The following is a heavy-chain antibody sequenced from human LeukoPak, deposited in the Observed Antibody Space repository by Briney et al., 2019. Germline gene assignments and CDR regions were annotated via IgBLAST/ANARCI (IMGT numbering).Heavy chain of an antibody. J-gene: IGHJ5*02. V-gene: IGHV4-38-2*02. CDR2: IYHSGST. D-gene: IGHD3-10*01. Sequence: PSETLSLTCTVSGYSISSGYYWGWIRQPPGKGLEWIGSIYHSGSTYYNPSLKSRVTISVDTSKNQFSLKLSSVTAADTAVYYCARRIGGTMVRGDFTWSTWGQGTLVTVSS. CDR3: ARRIGGTMVRGDFTWST. CDR1: GYSISSGYY.